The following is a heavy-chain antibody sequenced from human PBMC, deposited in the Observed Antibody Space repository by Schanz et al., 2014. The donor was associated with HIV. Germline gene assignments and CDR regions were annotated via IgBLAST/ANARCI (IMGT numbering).Heavy chain of an antibody. D-gene: IGHD4-17*01. Sequence: EVQLLESGGGLVQPGGSLRLSCTGSGFPFSSYAINWVRQAPGKGLEWLSSISSSGGYIYYADSVKGRFTISRGNSKYTLSLQTTSLTAEDPAVYFCAKGGFYGDYVSYYYGLDVWGQGTTATVSS. CDR3: AKGGFYGDYVSYYYGLDV. CDR2: ISSSGGYI. J-gene: IGHJ6*02. CDR1: GFPFSSYA. V-gene: IGHV3-23*01.